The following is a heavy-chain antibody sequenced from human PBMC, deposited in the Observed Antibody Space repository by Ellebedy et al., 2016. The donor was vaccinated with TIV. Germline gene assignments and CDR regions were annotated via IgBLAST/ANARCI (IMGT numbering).Heavy chain of an antibody. Sequence: GESLKISCKGSGYNFTAYWIYWVRQMPEKGLEWMGRIAPSDSYTNYNPSFQGHVTFSTDKSLSTAYLHWSRLEASDTAMYYCMAGIGDSWGQGTLVTVSS. CDR3: MAGIGDS. CDR2: IAPSDSYT. CDR1: GYNFTAYW. V-gene: IGHV5-10-1*01. J-gene: IGHJ4*02. D-gene: IGHD3-10*01.